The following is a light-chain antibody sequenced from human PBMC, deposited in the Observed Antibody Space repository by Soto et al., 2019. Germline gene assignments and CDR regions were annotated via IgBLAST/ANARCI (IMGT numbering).Light chain of an antibody. V-gene: IGKV1-39*01. CDR2: AAS. J-gene: IGKJ1*01. CDR1: QSISIY. CDR3: QQSFSIPSWT. Sequence: DIQMTQSPSSLSASVGDRVTITCRASQSISIYLNWYQQKPGRAPKLLISAASSLQSGVPSRFSGSGSGTDFTLTISNLQPEDFATYYCQQSFSIPSWTFGQGTKVDIK.